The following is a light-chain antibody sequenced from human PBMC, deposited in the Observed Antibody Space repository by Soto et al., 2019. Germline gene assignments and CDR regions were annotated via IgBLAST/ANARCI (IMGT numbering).Light chain of an antibody. CDR3: HQYDSSPLT. CDR2: GAS. V-gene: IGKV3-20*01. J-gene: IGKJ4*01. Sequence: EIVLAQSPDTLSLSPGERATLSCRTSQSMSTNYLAWYQQKSGQPPRLLIYGASIMETGIPDRFSGSGSGTDFTLTISRLEPEDFAVYYCHQYDSSPLTFGGGAKVEIK. CDR1: QSMSTNY.